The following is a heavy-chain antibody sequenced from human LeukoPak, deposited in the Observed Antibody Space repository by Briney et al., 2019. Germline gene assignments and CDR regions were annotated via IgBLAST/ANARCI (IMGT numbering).Heavy chain of an antibody. V-gene: IGHV4-34*01. CDR2: INHSGST. CDR1: GGSLSGYY. CDR3: ATILGAHPDC. D-gene: IGHD2-21*01. Sequence: SETLSLTCAVYGGSLSGYYWSWIRQPSGKGLEWIGEINHSGSTNYNPSLKSRVTISVDTSKNQFSLKLSSVTAADTAVYYCATILGAHPDCWGQGTLVTVSS. J-gene: IGHJ4*02.